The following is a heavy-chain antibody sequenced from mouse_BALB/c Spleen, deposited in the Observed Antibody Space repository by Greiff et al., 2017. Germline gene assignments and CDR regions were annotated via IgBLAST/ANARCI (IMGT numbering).Heavy chain of an antibody. CDR2: IYPGDGDT. Sequence: QVQLQQSGAELVRPGSSVKISCKASGYAFSSYWMNWVKQRPGQGLEWIGQIYPGDGDTNYNGKFKGKATLTADKSSSTAYMQLSSLTSEDSAVYFCARRGVGAMDYWGQGTSVTGSA. CDR1: GYAFSSYW. CDR3: ARRGVGAMDY. J-gene: IGHJ4*01. V-gene: IGHV1-80*01. D-gene: IGHD1-1*01.